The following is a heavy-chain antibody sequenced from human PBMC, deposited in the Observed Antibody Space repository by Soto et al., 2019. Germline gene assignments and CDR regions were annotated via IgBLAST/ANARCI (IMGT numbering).Heavy chain of an antibody. V-gene: IGHV1-18*01. CDR1: GYTFTSYG. CDR2: ISAYTGNT. D-gene: IGHD2-15*01. CDR3: ARDGGHCSGGSCYPYYFDY. Sequence: ASVKVSCKASGYTFTSYGISWVRQAPGQGLEWMGWISAYTGNTNYAQKLQGRVTMTTDTSTSTAYMELRSLRSDDTAVYYCARDGGHCSGGSCYPYYFDYWGQGTLVTVSS. J-gene: IGHJ4*02.